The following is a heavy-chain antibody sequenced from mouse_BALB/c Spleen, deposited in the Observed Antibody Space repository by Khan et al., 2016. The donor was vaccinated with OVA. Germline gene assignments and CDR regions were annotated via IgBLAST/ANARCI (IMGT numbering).Heavy chain of an antibody. CDR1: GFSLNNYS. Sequence: QVQLKQSGPGLVQPSQSLSITCTVSGFSLNNYSVHWVRQSPGKGLEWLGVIWSAGSTDYNAAFISRLTISKDNSRSQAFFKMNSLQPNDTAIYXSARRGYDYGRGALFAYWGQGTLVTVSA. V-gene: IGHV2-2*02. CDR2: IWSAGST. CDR3: ARRGYDYGRGALFAY. D-gene: IGHD2-4*01. J-gene: IGHJ3*01.